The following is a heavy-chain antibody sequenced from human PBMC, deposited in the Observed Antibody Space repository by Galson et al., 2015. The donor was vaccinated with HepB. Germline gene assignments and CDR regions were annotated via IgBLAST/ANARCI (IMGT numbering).Heavy chain of an antibody. D-gene: IGHD6-13*01. CDR3: ARDRLGYSSRTWYFDL. CDR2: INAGNGNT. J-gene: IGHJ2*01. V-gene: IGHV1-3*01. Sequence: SVKVSCKASGYTFTSYAMHWVRQAPGQRLEWMGWINAGNGNTKYSQKFQGRVTITRDTSASTAYMELSSLRSEDTAVYYCARDRLGYSSRTWYFDLWGRGTLVTVSS. CDR1: GYTFTSYA.